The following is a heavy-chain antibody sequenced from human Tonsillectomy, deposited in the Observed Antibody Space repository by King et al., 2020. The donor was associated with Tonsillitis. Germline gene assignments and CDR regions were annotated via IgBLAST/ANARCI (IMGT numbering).Heavy chain of an antibody. CDR3: AKRLTSVSSRGTYFDY. CDR2: ISYDGSNK. J-gene: IGHJ4*02. D-gene: IGHD6-13*01. Sequence: VQLVESGGGVVQPGRSLRLSCAASGFTFSSYGMHWVRQAPGKGLEWVAVISYDGSNKYYADAVKGRFTISRDNSKNTLYLQMNSLRAEDTAVYYCAKRLTSVSSRGTYFDYWGQGALLTVSS. V-gene: IGHV3-30*18. CDR1: GFTFSSYG.